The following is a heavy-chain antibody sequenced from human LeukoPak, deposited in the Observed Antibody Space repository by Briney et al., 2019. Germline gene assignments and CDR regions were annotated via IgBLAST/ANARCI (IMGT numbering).Heavy chain of an antibody. CDR1: GGSFSGDY. Sequence: SETLSLTYAVYGGSFSGDYWSWIRQPPGKGLEWIGEVADNGATNYDPSLRSRVTISVDTSKKQFSLKLRSMTAADTAVYFCANGVRSAYYFDPWGPGTLVTVSS. D-gene: IGHD3-3*01. V-gene: IGHV4-34*01. CDR3: ANGVRSAYYFDP. J-gene: IGHJ5*02. CDR2: VADNGAT.